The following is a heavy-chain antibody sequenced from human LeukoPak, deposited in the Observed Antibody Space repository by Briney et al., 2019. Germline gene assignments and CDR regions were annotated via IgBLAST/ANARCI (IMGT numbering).Heavy chain of an antibody. V-gene: IGHV1-18*01. Sequence: ASVKVSCKASGYTFTSYGISWVRQAPGQGLEWMGWISAYNGNTNYAQKLQGRVTVTTDTSTSTAYMELRSLRSDDTAVYYCARDAHSSRYSRHFDYWGQGTLVTVSS. CDR3: ARDAHSSRYSRHFDY. J-gene: IGHJ4*02. CDR2: ISAYNGNT. D-gene: IGHD1-26*01. CDR1: GYTFTSYG.